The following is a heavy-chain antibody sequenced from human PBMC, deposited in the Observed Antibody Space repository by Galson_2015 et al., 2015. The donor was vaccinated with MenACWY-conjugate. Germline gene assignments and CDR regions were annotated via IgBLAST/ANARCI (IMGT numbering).Heavy chain of an antibody. V-gene: IGHV2-5*02. CDR2: IYWDDDK. CDR1: GFSPSTDEVG. Sequence: PALVKPTQTLALTCTFSGFSPSTDEVGVGLIRQPPGKALEWLAVIYWDDDKRYSPSLRSRLTITKDTSKDQVVLTMTNMDTVDTATYYCAHRGPLTSGTGYYWGQGTLVTVSS. J-gene: IGHJ4*02. D-gene: IGHD1-14*01. CDR3: AHRGPLTSGTGYY.